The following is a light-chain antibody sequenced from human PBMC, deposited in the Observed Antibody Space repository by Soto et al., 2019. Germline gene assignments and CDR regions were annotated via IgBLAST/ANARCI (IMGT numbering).Light chain of an antibody. CDR3: QQYNSYPWT. J-gene: IGKJ1*01. V-gene: IGKV1-5*03. Sequence: DIQMTQSPSILSASVGDSVTITCRASQSVSSWLAWYQQKPGKAPKLLIYKASSLESGVPSRFSGSGSGTEFTLTISSLQPDDFATYYCQQYNSYPWTFGQGTKVDIK. CDR2: KAS. CDR1: QSVSSW.